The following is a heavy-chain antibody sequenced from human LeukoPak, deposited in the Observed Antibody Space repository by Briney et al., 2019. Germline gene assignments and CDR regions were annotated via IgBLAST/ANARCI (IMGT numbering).Heavy chain of an antibody. V-gene: IGHV4-39*01. J-gene: IGHJ4*02. CDR2: IYYSGST. D-gene: IGHD5-18*01. CDR1: GGSISSSSYY. CDR3: ARKAYSYGYALDS. Sequence: PSETLSLTCTVSGGSISSSSYYWGWIRQPPGKGLEWIGSIYYSGSTYYNPSLKSRVTISVDTSKNQLSLKLSSVTAADTAVYYCARKAYSYGYALDSWGQGTLVTVSS.